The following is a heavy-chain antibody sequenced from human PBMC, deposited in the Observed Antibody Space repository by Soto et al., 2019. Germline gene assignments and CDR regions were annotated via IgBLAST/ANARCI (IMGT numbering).Heavy chain of an antibody. CDR2: IYHSGST. Sequence: SETLSLTCAVSRGAVSSSNWRIWARQPPGKGLEWIGEIYHSGSTNYNPSLKSRVTISVDKSKNQFSLKLSSVTAADTAVYYCARDFMAAAENYFDYWGQGTLVT. D-gene: IGHD6-13*01. J-gene: IGHJ4*02. CDR3: ARDFMAAAENYFDY. V-gene: IGHV4-4*02. CDR1: RGAVSSSNW.